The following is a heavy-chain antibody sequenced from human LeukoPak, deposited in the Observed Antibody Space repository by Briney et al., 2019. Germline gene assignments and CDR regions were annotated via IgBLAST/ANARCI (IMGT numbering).Heavy chain of an antibody. CDR1: GFTVSSNF. Sequence: GGSLRLSCAASGFTVSSNFMNWVRQAPGKGLEWVSYISSSSSTIYYADSVKGRFTISRDNAKNSLYLQMNSLRDEDTAVYYCARDIRIAAAENWFDPWGQGTLVTVSS. CDR2: ISSSSSTI. CDR3: ARDIRIAAAENWFDP. J-gene: IGHJ5*02. D-gene: IGHD6-13*01. V-gene: IGHV3-48*02.